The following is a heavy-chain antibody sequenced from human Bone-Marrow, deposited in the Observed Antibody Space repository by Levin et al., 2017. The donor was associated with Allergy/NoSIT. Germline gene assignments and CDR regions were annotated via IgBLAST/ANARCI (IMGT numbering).Heavy chain of an antibody. CDR2: IYSGGGT. D-gene: IGHD3-16*01. CDR1: GFTVSNNY. J-gene: IGHJ4*02. V-gene: IGHV3-66*02. Sequence: GESLKISCAASGFTVSNNYMSWVRQAPGKGLEWVSLIYSGGGTHYADSVKGRFTISRDNSKNTLSLQMNSLRPDDTAVYYCAGGPSRGYWGQGILVTVSS. CDR3: AGGPSRGY.